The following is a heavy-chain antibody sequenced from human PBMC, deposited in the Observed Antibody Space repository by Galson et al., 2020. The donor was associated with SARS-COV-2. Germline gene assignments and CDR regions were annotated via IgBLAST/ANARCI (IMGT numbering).Heavy chain of an antibody. CDR1: GGSISSSNYY. J-gene: IGHJ4*02. V-gene: IGHV4-39*01. CDR2: IYYTESN. D-gene: IGHD3-9*01. CDR3: ARQILTGYYSFYYFDF. Sequence: SETLSLTCTVSGGSISSSNYYWGWVRQPPGEGLEWIGSIYYTESNYYNPSLTSRVTMSVDTSRNQFSLKLSSVTAADTAVYYCARQILTGYYSFYYFDFWGLGTLVTVSS.